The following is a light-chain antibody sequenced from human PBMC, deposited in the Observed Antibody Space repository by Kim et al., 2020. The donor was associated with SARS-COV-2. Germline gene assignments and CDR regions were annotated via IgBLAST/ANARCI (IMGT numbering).Light chain of an antibody. CDR2: DAS. CDR1: QSVSSSY. Sequence: PEERVTLSCRASQSVSSSYLTWYQQKPGQAPRLLIYDASTRATGIPARFSGSGSGTDFTLTISSLQPEDFAVYYCQQDYNLPMYTFGQGTKLEI. CDR3: QQDYNLPMYT. V-gene: IGKV3D-7*01. J-gene: IGKJ2*01.